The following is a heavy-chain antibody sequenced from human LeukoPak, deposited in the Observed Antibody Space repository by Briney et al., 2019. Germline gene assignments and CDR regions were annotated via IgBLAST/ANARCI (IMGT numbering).Heavy chain of an antibody. CDR1: GYTFTNYG. CDR3: ARGLTAFFDY. V-gene: IGHV1-18*01. Sequence: ASVKVSCKASGYTFTNYGISWLRQAPGQGLEWMGWISVYNGNTNYAQIFQGRVTMTTDTSTSTAYMELRSLRSDDAAVYYCARGLTAFFDYWGQGTLVTVSS. J-gene: IGHJ4*02. D-gene: IGHD2-21*02. CDR2: ISVYNGNT.